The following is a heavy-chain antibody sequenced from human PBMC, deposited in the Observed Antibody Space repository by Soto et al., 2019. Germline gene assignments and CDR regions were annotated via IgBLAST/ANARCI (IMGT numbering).Heavy chain of an antibody. J-gene: IGHJ4*02. D-gene: IGHD3-22*01. CDR3: ASDVNRITMIVVVRKEYYFDY. CDR1: GYTFTSYG. Sequence: QVQLVQSGAEVKKPGASVKVSCKASGYTFTSYGISWVRQAPGQGLEWMGWISAYNGNTNYAQKLQGRVTMTTDPATSTAYMELRSLRCEETAVYYFASDVNRITMIVVVRKEYYFDYWGQGTLVTVSS. CDR2: ISAYNGNT. V-gene: IGHV1-18*01.